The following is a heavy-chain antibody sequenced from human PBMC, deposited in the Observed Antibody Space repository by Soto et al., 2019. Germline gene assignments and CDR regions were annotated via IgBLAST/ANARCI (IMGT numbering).Heavy chain of an antibody. CDR2: INPSGGST. D-gene: IGHD5-12*01. CDR3: ARDWEMATIPIY. J-gene: IGHJ4*02. CDR1: GYTFTSYY. V-gene: IGHV1-46*01. Sequence: GASVKVSCKASGYTFTSYYMHWVRQAPGQGLEWMGIINPSGGSTGYAQKFQGRVTMTRDTSTSTVYMELSSLRSEDTAVYYCARDWEMATIPIYWGQGTLVTVSS.